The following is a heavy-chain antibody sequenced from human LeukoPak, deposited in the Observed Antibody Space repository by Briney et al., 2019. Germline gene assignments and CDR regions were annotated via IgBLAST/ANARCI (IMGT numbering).Heavy chain of an antibody. V-gene: IGHV1-69*06. CDR2: IIPIFGTV. Sequence: VASVKVSCKASGYIFTSYYMHWVRQAPGQGLEWMGGIIPIFGTVNYAQKFQGRVTITADKSTSTAYMELCSLRSEDTAVYYCARSLFRFLEWSYRSYYYYYMDVWGKGTTVTVSS. D-gene: IGHD3-3*01. CDR3: ARSLFRFLEWSYRSYYYYYMDV. J-gene: IGHJ6*03. CDR1: GYIFTSYY.